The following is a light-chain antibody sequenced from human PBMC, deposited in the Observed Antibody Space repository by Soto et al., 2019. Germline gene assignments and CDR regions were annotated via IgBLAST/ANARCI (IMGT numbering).Light chain of an antibody. J-gene: IGKJ4*02. CDR2: AAS. V-gene: IGKV1-39*01. CDR1: QSIAPY. CDR3: QQSDSIPPT. Sequence: DLQLTQSPSSLSASIGDRVTITCRASQSIAPYLNWYQHKPGKAPQRLIYAASSLQSGVPSRFSGGGSGTDFTLTISSLQPEEFASYFCQQSDSIPPTFGGGTRVEIK.